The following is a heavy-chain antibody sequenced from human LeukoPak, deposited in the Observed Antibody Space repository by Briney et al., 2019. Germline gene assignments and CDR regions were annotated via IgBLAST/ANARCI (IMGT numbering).Heavy chain of an antibody. J-gene: IGHJ5*02. V-gene: IGHV4-30-2*01. CDR2: IYHSGST. Sequence: SQTLSLTCTVSGGSISSGSYYWSWIRQPPGKGLEWIGSIYHSGSTYYNPSLKSRVTISVDRSKNQFSLKLSSVTAADTAVYYCARFSGYDGNWFDPWGQGTLVTVSS. D-gene: IGHD5-12*01. CDR3: ARFSGYDGNWFDP. CDR1: GGSISSGSYY.